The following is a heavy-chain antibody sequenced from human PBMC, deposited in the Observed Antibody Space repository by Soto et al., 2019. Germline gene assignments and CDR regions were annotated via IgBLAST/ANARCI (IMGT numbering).Heavy chain of an antibody. D-gene: IGHD3-10*01. V-gene: IGHV1-8*01. J-gene: IGHJ6*02. Sequence: QVQLVQSGAEVKKPGASVKVSCKASGYTFTSYDINWVRQATGQGLEWMGWMNPNSGNTGYAQKFQGRVTMTRDTSTGTGYMELSSLRADDTAVYFCARVNYYGSGSDYNPYYYYGMDVWGQGTTVTVSS. CDR2: MNPNSGNT. CDR1: GYTFTSYD. CDR3: ARVNYYGSGSDYNPYYYYGMDV.